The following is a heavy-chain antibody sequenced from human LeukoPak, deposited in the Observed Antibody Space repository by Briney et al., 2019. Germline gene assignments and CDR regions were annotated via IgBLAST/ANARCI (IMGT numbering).Heavy chain of an antibody. D-gene: IGHD3-3*01. V-gene: IGHV1-46*01. CDR3: ARGITIFGVVIRNNWFDP. CDR1: GYTSTDYY. CDR2: INPSGGST. Sequence: ASVKVSCKASGYTSTDYYMHWVRQAPGQGLEWMGIINPSGGSTSYAQKFQGRVTMTRDMSTSTVYMELSRLRSDDTAVYYCARGITIFGVVIRNNWFDPWGQGTLVTVSS. J-gene: IGHJ5*02.